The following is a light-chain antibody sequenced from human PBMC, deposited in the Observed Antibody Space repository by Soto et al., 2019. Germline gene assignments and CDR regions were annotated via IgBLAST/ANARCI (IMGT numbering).Light chain of an antibody. CDR1: SSDVGGYNY. J-gene: IGLJ1*01. CDR3: CSYAGSYTLV. CDR2: DVS. Sequence: QSALTQPRSVSGSPGQSVTISYTGTSSDVGGYNYVSWYQQHPGKAPKLMIYDVSKRPSGVPDRFSGSKSGNTASLTISGLQAEDEADYYCCSYAGSYTLVFGTGTKLTV. V-gene: IGLV2-11*01.